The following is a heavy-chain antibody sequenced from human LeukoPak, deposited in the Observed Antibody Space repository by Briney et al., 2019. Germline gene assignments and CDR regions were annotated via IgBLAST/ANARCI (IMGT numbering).Heavy chain of an antibody. CDR3: ARRGYYYDSSGYYSLVGKRVFDY. CDR1: GGSFSGYY. V-gene: IGHV4-34*01. J-gene: IGHJ4*02. CDR2: INHSGST. Sequence: SETLSLTCAVYGGSFSGYYWSWIRQPPGKGLEWIGEINHSGSTNYNPSLKSRVTISVDTSKNQFSLKLSSVTAADTAVYYCARRGYYYDSSGYYSLVGKRVFDYWGQGTLVTVSS. D-gene: IGHD3-22*01.